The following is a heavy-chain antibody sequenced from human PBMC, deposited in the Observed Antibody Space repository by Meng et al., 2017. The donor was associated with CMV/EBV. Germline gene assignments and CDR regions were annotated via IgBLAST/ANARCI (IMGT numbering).Heavy chain of an antibody. CDR3: TTPGCSSTTCYTRLSY. CDR1: GFTFSNAW. V-gene: IGHV3-15*01. CDR2: IKSKTDGGTT. Sequence: GESLKISCAASGFTFSNAWMSWVRQAPGKGLEWVGRIKSKTDGGTTDYAAPVKGRFTISRGDSQNTLFLQMDSLKTEDTATYYCTTPGCSSTTCYTRLSYWGQGTVVTVSS. D-gene: IGHD2-2*01. J-gene: IGHJ4*02.